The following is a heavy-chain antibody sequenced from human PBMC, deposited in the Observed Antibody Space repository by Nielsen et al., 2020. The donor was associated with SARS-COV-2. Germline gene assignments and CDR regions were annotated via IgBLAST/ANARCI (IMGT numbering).Heavy chain of an antibody. CDR3: AKDRGQWPVHIYSFDY. V-gene: IGHV3-21*01. D-gene: IGHD6-19*01. CDR1: GFTFSSYS. Sequence: GESLKISCAASGFTFSSYSMNWVRQAPGKGLEWVSSISSSSSYIYYADSVKGRFTISRDNAKNSLYLQMNSLRAEDTAVYYCAKDRGQWPVHIYSFDYWGQGTLVTVSS. CDR2: ISSSSSYI. J-gene: IGHJ4*02.